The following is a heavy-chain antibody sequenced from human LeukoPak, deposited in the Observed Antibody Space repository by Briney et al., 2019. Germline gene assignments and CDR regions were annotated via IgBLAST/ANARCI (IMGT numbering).Heavy chain of an antibody. J-gene: IGHJ3*02. CDR2: INHSGST. CDR3: ARGPVGGATYYDGDAFDI. D-gene: IGHD1-26*01. V-gene: IGHV4-34*01. CDR1: GGSFSGYY. Sequence: SETLSLTCAVYGGSFSGYYWSWIRQPPGKGLEWIGEINHSGSTNYNPSLKSRVTISVDTSKNQFSLKLSSVTAVDTAVYYCARGPVGGATYYDGDAFDIWGQGTMVTVSS.